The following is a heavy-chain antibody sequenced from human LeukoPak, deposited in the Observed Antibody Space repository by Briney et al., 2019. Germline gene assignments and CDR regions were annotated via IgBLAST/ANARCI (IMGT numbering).Heavy chain of an antibody. V-gene: IGHV1-18*01. J-gene: IGHJ4*02. CDR1: GYTFTSYG. D-gene: IGHD4-23*01. CDR3: ARTHDYGGLSHPSFFDY. CDR2: ISAYNGNT. Sequence: ASVKVSCKASGYTFTSYGISWVRQAPGQGLEWMGWISAYNGNTNYAQKLQGRVTMTTDTSTSTAYMELRSLRSDDTAVYYCARTHDYGGLSHPSFFDYWGQGTLVTVSS.